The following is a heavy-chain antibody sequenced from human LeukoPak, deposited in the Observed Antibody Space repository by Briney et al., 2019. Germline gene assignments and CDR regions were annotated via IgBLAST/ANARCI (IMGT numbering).Heavy chain of an antibody. CDR3: ARDFDGSGWNWYY. V-gene: IGHV3-11*04. J-gene: IGHJ4*02. Sequence: GGSLRLPCAASGFTFSDYYMTWIRQAPGKGLECISYISTTGSTTSYAASVKGRFTLSRHNAKNSLYLQRNSLRAEVSAIYYGARDFDGSGWNWYYWGQGTLVTVSS. CDR2: ISTTGSTT. CDR1: GFTFSDYY. D-gene: IGHD6-19*01.